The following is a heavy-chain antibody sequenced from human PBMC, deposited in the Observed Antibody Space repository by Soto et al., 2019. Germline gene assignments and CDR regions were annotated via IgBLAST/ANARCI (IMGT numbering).Heavy chain of an antibody. Sequence: GESLKISCAGSGYSFSNYWIGWVRQVPGKGLEWMGIIYPGDSDTRYSPSFQGQVTISADKSISTAYLQWRSLKASDSAMYYCARSRITGSTWTFDYWGQETLVXVS. CDR1: GYSFSNYW. V-gene: IGHV5-51*01. CDR3: ARSRITGSTWTFDY. J-gene: IGHJ4*02. CDR2: IYPGDSDT. D-gene: IGHD1-20*01.